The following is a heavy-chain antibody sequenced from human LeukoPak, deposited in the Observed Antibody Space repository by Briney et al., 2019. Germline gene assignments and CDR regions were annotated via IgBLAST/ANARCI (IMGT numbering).Heavy chain of an antibody. CDR3: ASGVGAIAY. CDR2: IYYSGST. J-gene: IGHJ4*02. Sequence: ETLSLTCTVSGGPIRSYYWSWIRQPPGKGLEWIGYIYYSGSTNYNPSLKSRVTISVDTSKNQFSLKLSSVTAADTAVYYCASGVGAIAYWGQGTLVTVSS. D-gene: IGHD1-26*01. CDR1: GGPIRSYY. V-gene: IGHV4-59*01.